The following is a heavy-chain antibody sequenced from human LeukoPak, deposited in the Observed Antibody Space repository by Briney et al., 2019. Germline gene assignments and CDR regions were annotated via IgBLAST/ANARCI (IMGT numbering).Heavy chain of an antibody. V-gene: IGHV3-48*02. D-gene: IGHD1-1*01. CDR1: AFTFSDFS. J-gene: IGHJ4*02. Sequence: SGGSLRLSCAASAFTFSDFSMNWVRQAPGKGLEWISYIDTSSSIVYYANSVMGRFTVTRDNAKNSLYLQMNSLRDEDTAAYYCAHIGRRGNWYFDYWGQGTLVTVSS. CDR2: IDTSSSIV. CDR3: AHIGRRGNWYFDY.